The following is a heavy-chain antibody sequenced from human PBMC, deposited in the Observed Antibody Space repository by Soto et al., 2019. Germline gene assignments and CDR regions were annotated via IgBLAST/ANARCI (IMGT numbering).Heavy chain of an antibody. CDR2: IWYDGSNK. CDR3: ARDLGVSPEPPFDY. CDR1: GFTSSSYG. V-gene: IGHV3-33*01. Sequence: PGGSLRLSCAASGFTSSSYGMHWVRQAPGKGLEWVAVIWYDGSNKYYADSVKGRFTISRDNSKNTLYLQMNSLRAEDTAVYYCARDLGVSPEPPFDYWGQGTLVTVSS. J-gene: IGHJ4*02. D-gene: IGHD3-16*01.